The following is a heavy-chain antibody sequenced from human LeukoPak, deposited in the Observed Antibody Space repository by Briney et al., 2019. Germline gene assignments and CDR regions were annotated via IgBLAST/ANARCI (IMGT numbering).Heavy chain of an antibody. J-gene: IGHJ4*02. Sequence: GASVNVSCKASGYTFTSYYMHWVRQAPGQGLEWMGIINPSGGSTSYAQKFQGRVTMTRDTSTSTVYMELSSLRSEDTAVYYCARAVAAGYFDYWGQGTLVTVSS. D-gene: IGHD2-15*01. V-gene: IGHV1-46*01. CDR1: GYTFTSYY. CDR3: ARAVAAGYFDY. CDR2: INPSGGST.